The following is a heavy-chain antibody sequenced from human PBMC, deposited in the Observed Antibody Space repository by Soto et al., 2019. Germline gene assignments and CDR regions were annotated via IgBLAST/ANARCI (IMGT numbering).Heavy chain of an antibody. D-gene: IGHD5-18*01. J-gene: IGHJ4*02. CDR3: ARDQPGYSYGYGLGY. CDR1: GFTFSSYS. V-gene: IGHV3-21*01. Sequence: DVQLVESGGGLVKPGGSLRLSCAASGFTFSSYSMNWVRQAPGKGLEWVSSISSSSSYIYYADSVKGRFTISRDNAKNSLYQQMNSLRAEDTAVYYCARDQPGYSYGYGLGYWGQGTLVTVSS. CDR2: ISSSSSYI.